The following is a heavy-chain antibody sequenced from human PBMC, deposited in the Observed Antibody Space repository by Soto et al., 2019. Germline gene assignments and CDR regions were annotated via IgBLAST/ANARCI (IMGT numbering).Heavy chain of an antibody. J-gene: IGHJ4*02. V-gene: IGHV3-48*01. CDR2: ISGSSSMI. D-gene: IGHD2-8*01. CDR1: GFTFSSYS. CDR3: ARDLNPRQEMLYALLGY. Sequence: EVQLVESGGGLVQPGGSLRLSCAASGFTFSSYSMNWVRQDPGKGLEWVSYISGSSSMIYYADSVKGRFTISRDNAKNSLYLQMNSLRAEDTAVYYCARDLNPRQEMLYALLGYWGQGTLVTVSS.